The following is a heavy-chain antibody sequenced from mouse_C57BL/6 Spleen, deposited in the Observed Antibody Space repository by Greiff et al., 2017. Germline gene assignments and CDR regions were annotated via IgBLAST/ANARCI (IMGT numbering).Heavy chain of an antibody. J-gene: IGHJ2*01. CDR1: GYTFTGYW. Sequence: QVQLQQSGAELMKPGASVKLSCKATGYTFTGYWIEWVKQRPGHGLEWIGEILPGSGNTNYNEKFKGKATFTADTSSNTAYMQLSSLTTEDSAIYYCAREGWLLRFDYWGQGTTLTVSS. D-gene: IGHD2-3*01. CDR2: ILPGSGNT. V-gene: IGHV1-9*01. CDR3: AREGWLLRFDY.